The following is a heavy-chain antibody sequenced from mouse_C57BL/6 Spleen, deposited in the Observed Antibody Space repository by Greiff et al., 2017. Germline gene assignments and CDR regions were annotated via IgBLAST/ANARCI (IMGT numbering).Heavy chain of an antibody. CDR1: GYTFTDYY. CDR2: INPNNGGT. Sequence: VQLQQSGPELVKPGASVKISCKASGYTFTDYYMNWVKQSHGKSLEWIGDINPNNGGTSYNQKFKGKATLTVDKSSSTAYMELRSLTSEDSAVYYCARRVTGNWYFDVWGTGTTVTVSS. D-gene: IGHD4-1*01. V-gene: IGHV1-26*01. J-gene: IGHJ1*03. CDR3: ARRVTGNWYFDV.